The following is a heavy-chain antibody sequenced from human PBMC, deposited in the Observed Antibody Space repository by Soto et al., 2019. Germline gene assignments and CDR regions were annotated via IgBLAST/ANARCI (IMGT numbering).Heavy chain of an antibody. J-gene: IGHJ4*02. CDR2: ISGSGGST. V-gene: IGHV3-23*01. Sequence: GGSLRLSCAASGFTFSSYAMSWVRQAPGKGLEWVSAISGSGGSTYYADSVKGRFTISRDNSKNTLYLQMNSLRAEDTAVYYCATDNVLYSGSYYYFDYWGQGTLVTVSS. CDR1: GFTFSSYA. D-gene: IGHD1-26*01. CDR3: ATDNVLYSGSYYYFDY.